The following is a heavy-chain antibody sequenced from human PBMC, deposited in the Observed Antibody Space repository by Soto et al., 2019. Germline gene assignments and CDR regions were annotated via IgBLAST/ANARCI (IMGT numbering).Heavy chain of an antibody. CDR3: ARDYDSSGYYDY. CDR1: GFTFSDSY. D-gene: IGHD3-22*01. J-gene: IGHJ4*02. V-gene: IGHV3-11*05. CDR2: ISSSSSYT. Sequence: VQLVESGGGLVKPGGSLRLSCAASGFTFSDSYMSWIRQAPGKGLEWVSYISSSSSYTNYADSVKGRFTISRDNAKNSLYLQMNSLRAEDTAVYYCARDYDSSGYYDYWGQGTLVTVSS.